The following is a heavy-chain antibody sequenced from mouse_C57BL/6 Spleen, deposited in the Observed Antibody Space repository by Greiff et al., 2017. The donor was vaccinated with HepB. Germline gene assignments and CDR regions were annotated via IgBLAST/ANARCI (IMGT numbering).Heavy chain of an antibody. CDR3: ARHSNFYFDY. CDR2: IYPGDGDT. Sequence: VQLQQSGAELVKPGASVKISCKASGYAFSSYWMNWVKQRPGKGLEWIGQIYPGDGDTNYNGKFKGKATLTADISSSTAYMQLISLTSEDSAVYFCARHSNFYFDYWGQGTTLTVSS. D-gene: IGHD2-5*01. V-gene: IGHV1-80*01. J-gene: IGHJ2*01. CDR1: GYAFSSYW.